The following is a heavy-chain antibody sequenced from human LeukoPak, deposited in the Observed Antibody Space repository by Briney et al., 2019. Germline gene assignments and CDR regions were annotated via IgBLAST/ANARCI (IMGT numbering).Heavy chain of an antibody. D-gene: IGHD3-22*01. J-gene: IGHJ4*02. Sequence: GGSLRLSCAASGFTFGSYAMYWVRQAPGKGLEWVAVISYDESNKYYADSVKGRFTISRDNSKNTLYLQMNSLRPEDTAAYYCATHYYDSSGYYSPDYWGQGTLVTVSS. V-gene: IGHV3-30-3*01. CDR2: ISYDESNK. CDR1: GFTFGSYA. CDR3: ATHYYDSSGYYSPDY.